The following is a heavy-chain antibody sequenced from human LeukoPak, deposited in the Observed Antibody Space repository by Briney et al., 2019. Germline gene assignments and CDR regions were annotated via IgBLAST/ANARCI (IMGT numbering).Heavy chain of an antibody. CDR3: ARVGDSSNSWFDP. V-gene: IGHV1-46*01. CDR2: INPSGGSN. Sequence: ASVKVSCKASGYTFTNYYIHWMRQAPGQGLEWMGIINPSGGSNSNAQNFQGRVTMTRDTSTSTVYMEMSSLRYEDTAVYYCARVGDSSNSWFDPWGQGTLVTVSS. D-gene: IGHD6-19*01. J-gene: IGHJ5*02. CDR1: GYTFTNYY.